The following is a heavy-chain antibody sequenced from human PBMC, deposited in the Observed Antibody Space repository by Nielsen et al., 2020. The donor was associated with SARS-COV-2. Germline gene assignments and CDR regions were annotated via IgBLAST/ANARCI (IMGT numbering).Heavy chain of an antibody. CDR1: GGSISSYY. J-gene: IGHJ5*02. Sequence: GSLRLSCTVSGGSISSYYWSWIRQPPGKGLEWIGYIYYSGSTNYNPSLKSRVTISVDTSKNQFSLKLSSVTAADTAVHYCARQELDGGWFDPWGQGTLVTVSS. CDR3: ARQELDGGWFDP. D-gene: IGHD3/OR15-3a*01. CDR2: IYYSGST. V-gene: IGHV4-59*08.